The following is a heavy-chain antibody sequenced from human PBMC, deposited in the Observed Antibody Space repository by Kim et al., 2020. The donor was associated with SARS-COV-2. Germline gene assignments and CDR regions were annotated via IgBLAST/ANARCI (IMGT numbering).Heavy chain of an antibody. V-gene: IGHV1-2*02. D-gene: IGHD2-2*01. J-gene: IGHJ5*02. CDR1: GYTFTGYY. Sequence: ASVKVSCKASGYTFTGYYMHWVRQAPGQGLEWMGWINPNSGGTNYAQKFQGRVTMTRDTSISTAYMELSRLRSDDTAVYYCARGLRGGIVVVPAAPFDPRGQGTLVTVSS. CDR3: ARGLRGGIVVVPAAPFDP. CDR2: INPNSGGT.